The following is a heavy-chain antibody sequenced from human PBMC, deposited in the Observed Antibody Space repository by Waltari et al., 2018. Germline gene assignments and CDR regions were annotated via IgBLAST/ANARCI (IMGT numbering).Heavy chain of an antibody. V-gene: IGHV1-46*01. CDR1: GYTFTRYS. J-gene: IGHJ6*02. D-gene: IGHD3-9*01. CDR2: INPSGGST. CDR3: ARTILRGYYGMDV. Sequence: QVPLVQSGAEVKKPGASVKVSCKASGYTFTRYSMHLVRPAPGQGLEWMGIINPSGGSTSYAQKFQGRVTMTRDTSTSTVYMELSSLRSEDTAVYYCARTILRGYYGMDVWGQGTTVTVSS.